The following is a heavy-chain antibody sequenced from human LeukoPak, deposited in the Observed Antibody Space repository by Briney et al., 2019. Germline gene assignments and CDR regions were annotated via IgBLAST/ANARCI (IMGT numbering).Heavy chain of an antibody. CDR1: GGSISSGDYY. Sequence: SQTLSLTCTVSGGSISSGDYYWSWIRQPPGKGLEWIGYIYYSGSTYYNPSLKSRVTISVDTSKNQFSLKLSSVTAADTAVYYCARIPSAGQSTIFGVPEPYYYYGMDVWGQGPTVTVSS. D-gene: IGHD3-3*01. J-gene: IGHJ6*02. V-gene: IGHV4-30-4*01. CDR3: ARIPSAGQSTIFGVPEPYYYYGMDV. CDR2: IYYSGST.